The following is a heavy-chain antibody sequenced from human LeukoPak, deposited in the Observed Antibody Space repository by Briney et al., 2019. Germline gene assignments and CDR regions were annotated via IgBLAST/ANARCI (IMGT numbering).Heavy chain of an antibody. D-gene: IGHD6-6*01. CDR1: GFTFSSYS. CDR3: ARDPVEYSSSSGWFDP. J-gene: IGHJ5*02. CDR2: ISSSSSYI. Sequence: GGSLRLSCAASGFTFSSYSMNWVRQAPGKGLEWVSSISSSSSYIYYADSVKGRFTISRDNAKSSLYLQMNSLRAEDTAVYYCARDPVEYSSSSGWFDPWGQGTLVTVSS. V-gene: IGHV3-21*01.